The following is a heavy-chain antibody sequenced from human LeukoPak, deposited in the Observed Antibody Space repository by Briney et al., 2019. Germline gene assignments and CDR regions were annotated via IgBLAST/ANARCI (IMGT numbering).Heavy chain of an antibody. CDR1: GGSISSSSYY. D-gene: IGHD3-16*01. Sequence: SETLSLTCTVSGGSISSSSYYWGWIRQPPGKGLEWIGSIYYSGSTYYNPSLKSRVTISVDTSKNQFSLKLSSVTAADTAIYYCAKDRGDPTSDAFDYWGQGTMVTVSS. V-gene: IGHV4-39*07. J-gene: IGHJ3*01. CDR2: IYYSGST. CDR3: AKDRGDPTSDAFDY.